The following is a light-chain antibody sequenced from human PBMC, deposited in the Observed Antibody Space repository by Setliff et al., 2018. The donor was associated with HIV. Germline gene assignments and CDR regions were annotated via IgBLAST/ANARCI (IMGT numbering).Light chain of an antibody. CDR1: SSDIGSYNL. J-gene: IGLJ1*01. CDR3: CSYTGRKTDV. Sequence: QSALTQPASVSGSPGQSITISCTGTSSDIGSYNLVSWFQRHPGKAPKLIVFEVNKRPSGVSNRFSGFKSGNTASLRISGLQPEDESDYFCCSYTGRKTDVFGTGTKFTVL. V-gene: IGLV2-23*02. CDR2: EVN.